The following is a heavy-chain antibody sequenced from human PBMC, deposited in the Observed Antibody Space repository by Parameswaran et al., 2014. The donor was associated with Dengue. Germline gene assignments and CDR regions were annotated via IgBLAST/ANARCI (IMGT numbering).Heavy chain of an antibody. J-gene: IGHJ5*02. D-gene: IGHD1-26*01. CDR3: ARVVGSISWFDP. V-gene: IGHV3-21*01. CDR2: ISSSSSYI. Sequence: VRQAPGKGLEWVSSISSSSSYIYYADSVKGRFTISRDNAKNSLYLQMNSLRAEDTAVYYCARVVGSISWFDPWGQGTLVTVSS.